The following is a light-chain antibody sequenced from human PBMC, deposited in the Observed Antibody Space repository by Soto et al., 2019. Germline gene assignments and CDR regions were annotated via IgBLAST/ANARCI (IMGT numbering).Light chain of an antibody. Sequence: EIMMTQSPATLSVSPGERATLSCRASQSVSSYLAWYQQKPGQAPRLLIYDASNRATGIPARFSGSGSGTDFTLTISSLEPEDFAVYYCQQRSNWPITFGQGTRVEIK. CDR3: QQRSNWPIT. V-gene: IGKV3-11*01. CDR2: DAS. J-gene: IGKJ5*01. CDR1: QSVSSY.